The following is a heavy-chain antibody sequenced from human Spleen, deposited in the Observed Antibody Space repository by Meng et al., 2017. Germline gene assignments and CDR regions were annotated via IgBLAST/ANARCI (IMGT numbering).Heavy chain of an antibody. CDR1: GGSISSIAYY. Sequence: GSLRLSCTVPGGSISSIAYYWGWIRQSPGKGLEWIGSIYYSGSTYYNPSLKSRVTMSVDTSKNQFSLKMSSVTAADTAVYYCAKDDYFDSSGHTNNAFDIWGQGTMVTVSS. J-gene: IGHJ3*02. V-gene: IGHV4-39*07. CDR3: AKDDYFDSSGHTNNAFDI. D-gene: IGHD3-22*01. CDR2: IYYSGST.